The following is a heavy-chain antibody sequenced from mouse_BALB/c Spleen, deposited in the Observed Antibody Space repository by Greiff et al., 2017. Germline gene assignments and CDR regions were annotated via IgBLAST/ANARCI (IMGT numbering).Heavy chain of an antibody. Sequence: QVQLQQPGAELVKPGASVKLSCKASGYTFTSYYMYWVKQRPGQGLEWIGGINPSNGGTNFNEKFKSKATRTVDKSSSTAYMQLSSLTSEASAVYYCTSCDGYDVRFAYGGQGTLVTVSA. J-gene: IGHJ3*01. D-gene: IGHD2-2*01. CDR3: TSCDGYDVRFAY. CDR1: GYTFTSYY. CDR2: INPSNGGT. V-gene: IGHV1S81*02.